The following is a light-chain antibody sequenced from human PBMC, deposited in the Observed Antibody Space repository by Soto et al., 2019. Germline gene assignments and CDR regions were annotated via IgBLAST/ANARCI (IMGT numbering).Light chain of an antibody. V-gene: IGLV2-14*01. CDR2: ASS. CDR1: SSDVGGYNY. CDR3: SSYTSGTTLYV. J-gene: IGLJ1*01. Sequence: QSALTQPASVSGSPGQSITISCTGTSSDVGGYNYVSWYQHHAGKAPRLMIYASSNRPSGVSHRLSGSRSGNTASLTISGLQAEDEADYYCSSYTSGTTLYVFGPGTKLTVL.